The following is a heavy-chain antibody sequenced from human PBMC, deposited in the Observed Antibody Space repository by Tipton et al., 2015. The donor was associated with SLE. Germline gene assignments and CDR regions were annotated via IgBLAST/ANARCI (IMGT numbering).Heavy chain of an antibody. D-gene: IGHD2-2*02. Sequence: TLSLTCTVSGGSISSSSYYWGWIRQSPEKGLEWIGSIYYSGSTYYNPSLKSRVTVSADTSKNQFSLKLSSVTAADTAVYYCARDRDIVLEPVPIPPAFDIWGQGTMVTVSS. V-gene: IGHV4-39*07. CDR1: GGSISSSSYY. CDR2: IYYSGST. J-gene: IGHJ3*02. CDR3: ARDRDIVLEPVPIPPAFDI.